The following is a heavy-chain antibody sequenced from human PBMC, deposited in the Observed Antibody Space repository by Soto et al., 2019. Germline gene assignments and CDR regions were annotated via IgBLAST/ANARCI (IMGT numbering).Heavy chain of an antibody. CDR1: GGSFSGYY. CDR2: INHSGST. J-gene: IGHJ6*02. Sequence: SETLSLTCAVYGGSFSGYYWSWIRQPPGKGLEWIGEINHSGSTNYNPSLKSRVTISVDTSKNQFSLKLSSVTAADTAVYYCARATPGDTKGPGYYYYGMDVWGQGSSVTGSS. CDR3: ARATPGDTKGPGYYYYGMDV. D-gene: IGHD2-21*01. V-gene: IGHV4-34*01.